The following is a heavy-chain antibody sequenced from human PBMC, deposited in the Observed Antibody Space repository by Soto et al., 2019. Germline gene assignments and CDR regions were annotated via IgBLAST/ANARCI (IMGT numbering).Heavy chain of an antibody. D-gene: IGHD5-18*01. V-gene: IGHV1-69*13. CDR1: GGTFSSYA. J-gene: IGHJ6*02. CDR2: IIPIFGTA. CDR3: AGGYTAMVQPMYYYYGIGV. Sequence: SSVKVSCKASGGTFSSYAISWVRQAPGQGLEWMGGIIPIFGTANYAQKFQGRVTITADESTSTADIELSSLRSEDTAVHYCAGGYTAMVQPMYYYYGIGVWGQGSTVTVSS.